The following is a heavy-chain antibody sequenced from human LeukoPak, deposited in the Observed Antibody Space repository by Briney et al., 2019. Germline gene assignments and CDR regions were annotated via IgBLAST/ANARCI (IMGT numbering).Heavy chain of an antibody. CDR3: AKQSYYDSSGYHIDY. Sequence: GGSLRLSCAASGFTFSSYGMHWVRQAPGKGLEWVAFIRYDGSNKYYADSVKGRFTISRDNSKNTLYLQMNSLRAEDTAVYYCAKQSYYDSSGYHIDYWGQGTLVTVSS. V-gene: IGHV3-30*02. D-gene: IGHD3-22*01. J-gene: IGHJ4*02. CDR2: IRYDGSNK. CDR1: GFTFSSYG.